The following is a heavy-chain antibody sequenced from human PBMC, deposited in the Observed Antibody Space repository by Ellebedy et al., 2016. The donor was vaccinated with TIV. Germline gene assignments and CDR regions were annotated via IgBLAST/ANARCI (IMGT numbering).Heavy chain of an antibody. J-gene: IGHJ4*02. D-gene: IGHD3-16*01. CDR1: GFSFSYYG. CDR3: ARVSGSFDYVGEFDY. Sequence: GGSLRLSXAAAGFSFSYYGMHWVRQAPGKGLEWVALIWYDGSKKYYADSVKGRFTVSRDNSKNTFYPQMNSLRVDDTAVYYCARVSGSFDYVGEFDYWGQGTLVSVSS. V-gene: IGHV3-33*01. CDR2: IWYDGSKK.